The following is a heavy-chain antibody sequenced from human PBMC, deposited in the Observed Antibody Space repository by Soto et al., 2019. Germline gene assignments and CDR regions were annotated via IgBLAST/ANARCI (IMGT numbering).Heavy chain of an antibody. CDR2: LYYSGTT. J-gene: IGHJ5*02. V-gene: IGHV4-39*01. CDR3: AGLEWNDIFRFHP. CDR1: GGSIRDTAHY. Sequence: QLHLQESGPGLVKPSETLSLTCTVSGGSIRDTAHYWAWIRQPPGKGLEWIGSLYYSGTTYYNPSLESRVTISVDTSKNQCSLRLNSVTAADTAVYHCAGLEWNDIFRFHPWGQGSLVTVSS. D-gene: IGHD1-1*01.